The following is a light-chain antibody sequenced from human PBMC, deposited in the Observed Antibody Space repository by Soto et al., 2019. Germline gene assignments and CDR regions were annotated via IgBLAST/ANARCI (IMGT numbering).Light chain of an antibody. CDR3: SSYTSSSKVV. J-gene: IGLJ2*01. Sequence: QSALTQPRSVSGSPGHSVTISCFGTSSDIGSYNAVSWYQQHPGKAPKLIIFDVFERPSGVPDRFSGSKSGNSASLTISGLQAEDEADYYCSSYTSSSKVVFGGGTKLTVL. CDR2: DVF. CDR1: SSDIGSYNA. V-gene: IGLV2-11*01.